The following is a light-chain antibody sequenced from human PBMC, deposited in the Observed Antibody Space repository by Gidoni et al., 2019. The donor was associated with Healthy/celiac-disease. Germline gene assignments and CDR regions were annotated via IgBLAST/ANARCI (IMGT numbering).Light chain of an antibody. CDR2: SNN. CDR1: SSNIGSNT. V-gene: IGLV1-44*01. Sequence: QSVLTQPPSASGPPGQRVTISCSGSSSNIGSNTVNWYQQRPGTAPKLLIYSNNQRPSGVPDRFSGSKSGTSASRAISGLQSEDEADYYCAAWDDSLNGWVFGGGTKLTVL. J-gene: IGLJ3*02. CDR3: AAWDDSLNGWV.